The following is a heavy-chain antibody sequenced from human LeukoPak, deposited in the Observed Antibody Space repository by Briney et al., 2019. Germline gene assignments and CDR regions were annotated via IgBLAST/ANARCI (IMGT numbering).Heavy chain of an antibody. D-gene: IGHD1-20*01. Sequence: PGTSLRLSCATSGFTFTNYGLHWVRQAPGKGLEYVSGISSNGGSPYNADSVKARFTISRDNSKNTLYLQMSSLRAEGMAMYYCVKGITFNYHYGMDVWGQGTTVTVSS. CDR3: VKGITFNYHYGMDV. CDR2: ISSNGGSP. V-gene: IGHV3-64D*09. CDR1: GFTFTNYG. J-gene: IGHJ6*02.